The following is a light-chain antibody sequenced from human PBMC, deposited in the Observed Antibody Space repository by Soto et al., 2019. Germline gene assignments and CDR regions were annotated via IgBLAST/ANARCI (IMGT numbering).Light chain of an antibody. CDR1: NIGSKS. CDR3: HVWDSSSEHV. J-gene: IGLJ1*01. CDR2: DDS. Sequence: SYELTQAPWVSVDPGQTARITCGGNNIGSKSVHWYQQKPGQAPVLVVDDDSDRPSGIPERFSGSNSGNTATLTISRVEAGDEADYFCHVWDSSSEHVFGTGSKVTLL. V-gene: IGLV3-21*02.